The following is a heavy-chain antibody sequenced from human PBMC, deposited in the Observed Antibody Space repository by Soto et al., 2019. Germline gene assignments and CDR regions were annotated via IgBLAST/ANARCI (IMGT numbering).Heavy chain of an antibody. CDR2: ISGSGGTT. CDR1: GFTFSSYS. Sequence: EVQLLESGGGLVQPGGSLRLSCAASGFTFSSYSMSWVRQAPGKGLEWVSIISGSGGTTYYADSVKGRFTISRDKSKETLFLQMNSLRAEDTAVYYCAKDSMGLTTHFAYWGQGTLVTVSS. J-gene: IGHJ4*02. CDR3: AKDSMGLTTHFAY. D-gene: IGHD3-10*01. V-gene: IGHV3-23*01.